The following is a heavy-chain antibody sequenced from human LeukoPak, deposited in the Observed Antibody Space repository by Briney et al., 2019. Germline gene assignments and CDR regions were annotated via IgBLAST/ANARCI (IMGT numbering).Heavy chain of an antibody. V-gene: IGHV1-8*01. CDR3: ARDYSGYDFGTYYYYGMDV. D-gene: IGHD5-12*01. CDR1: GYTFTSYD. CDR2: MNPNSGNT. J-gene: IGHJ6*02. Sequence: ASVKVSCKASGYTFTSYDINWVRQATGQGLEWMGWMNPNSGNTGYAQKFQGRVTMTRNTSISTAYVELSSLRSEDTAVYYCARDYSGYDFGTYYYYGMDVWGQGTTVTVSS.